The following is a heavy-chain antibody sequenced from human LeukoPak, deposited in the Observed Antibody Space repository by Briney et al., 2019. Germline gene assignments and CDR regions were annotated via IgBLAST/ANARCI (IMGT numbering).Heavy chain of an antibody. CDR3: ARELGSSSWYRIKSFDY. D-gene: IGHD6-13*01. V-gene: IGHV1-46*01. J-gene: IGHJ4*02. CDR2: INPSGGST. Sequence: ASVTVPCTASEYTFTNYYIHWVRQAPGQGLEWMGIINPSGGSTSYAQNFQGRVTMTRDTSTSTVYMELSSLRSEDTAMYYCARELGSSSWYRIKSFDYWGQGTLVTVSS. CDR1: EYTFTNYY.